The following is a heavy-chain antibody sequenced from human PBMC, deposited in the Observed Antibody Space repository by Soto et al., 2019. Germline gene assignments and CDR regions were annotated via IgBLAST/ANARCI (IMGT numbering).Heavy chain of an antibody. Sequence: ASVKVSCKASGYTFTSYYMHWVRQAPGQGLEWMGIINPSGGSTSYAQKFQGRVTMTRDTSTSTVYMELSSLRSEDTAVYYCARDASLITIFGVVIIGHYYYGMDVWGQGTTVTVS. J-gene: IGHJ6*02. CDR3: ARDASLITIFGVVIIGHYYYGMDV. V-gene: IGHV1-46*01. CDR2: INPSGGST. CDR1: GYTFTSYY. D-gene: IGHD3-3*01.